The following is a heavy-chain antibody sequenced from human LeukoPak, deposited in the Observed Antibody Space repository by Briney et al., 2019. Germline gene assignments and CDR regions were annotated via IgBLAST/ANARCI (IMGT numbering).Heavy chain of an antibody. V-gene: IGHV4-34*01. CDR1: GGSFSGYY. D-gene: IGHD6-19*01. CDR2: INHSGST. Sequence: SETLSLTCAVYGGSFSGYYWSWIRQPPGKGLEWIGEINHSGSTNYNPSLKSRVTISVDTSKNQFSLKLSSVTAAATAVYYCVSLSPLGTAVAGTPHHYWGQGTLVTVSS. J-gene: IGHJ4*02. CDR3: VSLSPLGTAVAGTPHHY.